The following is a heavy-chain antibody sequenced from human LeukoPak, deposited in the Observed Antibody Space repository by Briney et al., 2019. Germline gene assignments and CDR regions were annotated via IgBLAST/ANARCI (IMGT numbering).Heavy chain of an antibody. CDR1: GFTFDDYA. J-gene: IGHJ3*02. CDR3: AKTRRGVVKGAFDI. D-gene: IGHD3-3*01. Sequence: GRALRLSCAASGFTFDDYAGPWGRQTPGKGLGWVSGISWNSGSIGYADSVKGRFTISRDNAKNSLYLQMNSLRAEDTALYYCAKTRRGVVKGAFDIWGQGTMVTVSS. CDR2: ISWNSGSI. V-gene: IGHV3-9*01.